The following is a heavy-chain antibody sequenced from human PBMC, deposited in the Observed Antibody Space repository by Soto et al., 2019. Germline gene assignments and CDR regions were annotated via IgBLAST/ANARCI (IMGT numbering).Heavy chain of an antibody. J-gene: IGHJ4*02. D-gene: IGHD3-3*01. V-gene: IGHV3-7*01. CDR2: INQDGSAN. CDR1: GFTFSSYW. CDR3: ARAAVRDAYIGD. Sequence: VQLVESGGGLVKPGGSLRLSCAASGFTFSSYWMSWVRQAPGKGLEWVANINQDGSANNYVDSVKGRFTISRDSAKNSLYLQMNSLRADDTAVYYCARAAVRDAYIGDWGQGILVTVSS.